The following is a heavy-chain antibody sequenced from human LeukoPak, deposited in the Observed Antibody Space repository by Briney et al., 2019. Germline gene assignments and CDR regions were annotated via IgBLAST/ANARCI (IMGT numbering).Heavy chain of an antibody. CDR2: ISTGGSYI. CDR1: GFTFSSNS. D-gene: IGHD4-17*01. V-gene: IGHV3-21*01. J-gene: IGHJ4*02. CDR3: AGAVYWCCSSCLGTTVTTH. Sequence: GGSLRLSCAASGFTFSSNSMNWVRQAPGKGLEWVSSISTGGSYIYYADSVKGRFTISRDKSTNPPYLQINSLRAEETAVYYCAGAVYWCCSSCLGTTVTTHWGQGTLVTVPS.